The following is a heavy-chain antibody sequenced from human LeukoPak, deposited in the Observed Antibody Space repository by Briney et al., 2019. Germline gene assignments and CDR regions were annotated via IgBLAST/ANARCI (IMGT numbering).Heavy chain of an antibody. Sequence: ASEKVSCKASGYTFTSSDTYWVRQATGQGLEWMGWMNPNSGNTGYAQKFQGRVTITRNTSISTAYMELSSLRSEDTAVYYCARGRAFDIWGQGTMVTVSS. CDR1: GYTFTSSD. CDR3: ARGRAFDI. J-gene: IGHJ3*02. CDR2: MNPNSGNT. V-gene: IGHV1-8*03.